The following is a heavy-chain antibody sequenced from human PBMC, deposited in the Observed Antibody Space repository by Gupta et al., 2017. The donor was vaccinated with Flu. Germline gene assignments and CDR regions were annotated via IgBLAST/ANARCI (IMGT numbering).Heavy chain of an antibody. D-gene: IGHD1/OR15-1a*01. V-gene: IGHV1-3*01. CDR2: INAGNGNT. Sequence: QVPLLQSGAEVKKPGASVKLSCKASGYTFTHYAIQWVRLAPGQRLEWMGWINAGNGNTKYSQNFQGRVTITRDTSASTAYMELSSLRSEDSTVYYCARGIWTNHSLQYYFDWWGQGTLVTVSS. CDR1: GYTFTHYA. J-gene: IGHJ4*02. CDR3: ARGIWTNHSLQYYFDW.